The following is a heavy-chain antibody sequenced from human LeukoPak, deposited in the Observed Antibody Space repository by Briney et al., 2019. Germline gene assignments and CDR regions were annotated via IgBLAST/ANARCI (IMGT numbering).Heavy chain of an antibody. V-gene: IGHV3-53*01. CDR1: GFFVSDNY. CDR2: IYSGGST. D-gene: IGHD2-15*01. J-gene: IGHJ6*03. Sequence: GGSLTLSCAASGFFVSDNYMAWVRQAPEKGLEWVSTIYSGGSTYYARSVEGRFVISRDTSKNSFFLQMDGLRVEDTAVYFCARAACSGVSCYGADFYYYMDVWGEGTTATVSS. CDR3: ARAACSGVSCYGADFYYYMDV.